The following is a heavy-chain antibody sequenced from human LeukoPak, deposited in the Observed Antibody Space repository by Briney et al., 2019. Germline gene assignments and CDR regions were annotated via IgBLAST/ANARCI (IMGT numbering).Heavy chain of an antibody. CDR1: GFTFSSYG. CDR3: VANVAGLVY. V-gene: IGHV3-64D*06. D-gene: IGHD6-19*01. Sequence: PGGSLRLSCAASGFTFSSYGMHWVRQAPGKGPEHVSAISSDGGSTYYADSVKGRFTISRDNSKNMLYLQMSSLRPEDTAVCYCVANVAGLVYWGQGTLVTVSS. CDR2: ISSDGGST. J-gene: IGHJ4*02.